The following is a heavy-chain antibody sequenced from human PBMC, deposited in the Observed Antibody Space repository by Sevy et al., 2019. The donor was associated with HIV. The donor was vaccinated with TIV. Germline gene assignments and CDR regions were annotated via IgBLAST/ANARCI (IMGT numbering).Heavy chain of an antibody. V-gene: IGHV3-21*01. CDR1: GFTFSSYS. D-gene: IGHD6-19*01. Sequence: GGSLRLSCAASGFTFSSYSMNGVRQAPGKGLEWVSSISSSGSYIYYADSVKGRFTISRDNAKNSLYLQMNSLRAEDTAVYYCARAYTSFSSGWYKDYYGMDVWGQGTTVTVSS. CDR3: ARAYTSFSSGWYKDYYGMDV. J-gene: IGHJ6*02. CDR2: ISSSGSYI.